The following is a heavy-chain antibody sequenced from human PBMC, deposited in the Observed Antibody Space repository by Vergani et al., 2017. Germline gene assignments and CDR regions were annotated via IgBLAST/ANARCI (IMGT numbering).Heavy chain of an antibody. CDR2: ISGSGTNT. CDR3: PKDRGYCSSTSCPSHPDY. V-gene: IGHV3-23*01. Sequence: EVQLLESGGGLAQPGGSLRLSCAASGFTFSSYVMSWVRQAPGKGLEWVSSISGSGTNTYYADSVKGRFIISRDESKNTLYLQMNSLRAEDTAVYFCPKDRGYCSSTSCPSHPDYWGQGTLVTVSS. CDR1: GFTFSSYV. J-gene: IGHJ4*02. D-gene: IGHD2-2*01.